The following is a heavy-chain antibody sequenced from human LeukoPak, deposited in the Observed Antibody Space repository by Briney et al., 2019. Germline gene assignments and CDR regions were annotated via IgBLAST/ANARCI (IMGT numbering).Heavy chain of an antibody. D-gene: IGHD6-19*01. V-gene: IGHV1-69*01. CDR1: GGTFSSYA. CDR3: ARDPLGAVAGNY. J-gene: IGHJ4*02. Sequence: ASVKVSCKASGGTFSSYAISWVRQAPGQGLEWMGGIIPIFGTANYAQKFQGRVTITADESTSTAYMELSSLRSEDTAVYYCARDPLGAVAGNYWGQGTLVTVSS. CDR2: IIPIFGTA.